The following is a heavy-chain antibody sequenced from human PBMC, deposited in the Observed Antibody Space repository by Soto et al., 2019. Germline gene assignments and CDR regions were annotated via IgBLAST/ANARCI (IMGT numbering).Heavy chain of an antibody. CDR1: GYTFTAYH. CDR3: AKAGASDDWYFDL. Sequence: ASVKVSCKASGYTFTAYHMHWVRQAPGQGLEWMGIINPSLGRANYALKFQDRVAMTWDTSTSTVYMELTSLRSDDTAVYYCAKAGASDDWYFDLWGRGTLVTVSS. CDR2: INPSLGRA. V-gene: IGHV1-46*01. D-gene: IGHD3-10*01. J-gene: IGHJ2*01.